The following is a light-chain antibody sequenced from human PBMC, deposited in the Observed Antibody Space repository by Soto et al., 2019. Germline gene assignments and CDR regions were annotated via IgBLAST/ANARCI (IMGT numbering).Light chain of an antibody. CDR1: SSDVGGYNY. CDR3: SSYTSSNPRV. V-gene: IGLV2-14*01. J-gene: IGLJ3*02. Sequence: QSALTQPASVSGSPGQSITISCTGTSSDVGGYNYVSWYQQHPGKAPKLMIYEVSNRPSGVSNRFSGSKSGNTASLTISGLQAEDEADYYCSSYTSSNPRVFGGGTKLPVL. CDR2: EVS.